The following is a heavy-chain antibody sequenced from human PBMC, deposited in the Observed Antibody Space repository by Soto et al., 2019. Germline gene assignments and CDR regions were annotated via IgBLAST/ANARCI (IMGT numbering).Heavy chain of an antibody. Sequence: GGSLRLSCAASGFTFSSYGMHWVRQAPGKGLEWVAVISYDGSNKYYADSVKGRFTISRDNSKNTLYLQMNSLRAEDTAVYYCAKDTTLITDILTGPFDYWGQGTLVTVS. CDR2: ISYDGSNK. CDR3: AKDTTLITDILTGPFDY. CDR1: GFTFSSYG. J-gene: IGHJ4*02. V-gene: IGHV3-30*18. D-gene: IGHD3-9*01.